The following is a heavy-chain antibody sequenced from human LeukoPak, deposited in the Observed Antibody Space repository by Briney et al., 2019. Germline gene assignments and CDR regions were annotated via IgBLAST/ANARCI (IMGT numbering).Heavy chain of an antibody. V-gene: IGHV5-51*01. CDR3: ARRSSVRGNWFDP. CDR2: IYPGDSDT. J-gene: IGHJ5*02. CDR1: GYSFTSYW. Sequence: GESLKISCKGSGYSFTSYWIGWVRQMPGKGLEWMGIIYPGDSDTRYSPSFQGQVTISADKSISTAYPQWSSLKASDTAMYYCARRSSVRGNWFDPWGQGTLVTVSS.